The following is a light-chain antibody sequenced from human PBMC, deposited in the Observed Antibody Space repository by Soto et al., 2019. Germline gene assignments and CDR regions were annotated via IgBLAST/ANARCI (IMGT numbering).Light chain of an antibody. Sequence: DIVLTQSPATLSLSPGESATLSCRASQSVSTYLAWYQQKPGQPHKLLIFDASNRATDIPHRFSGSGSGTDFTLTISSLEPEDFAVYYGQQRSNWPTFGPGTKVHV. J-gene: IGKJ3*01. CDR1: QSVSTY. CDR2: DAS. V-gene: IGKV3-11*01. CDR3: QQRSNWPT.